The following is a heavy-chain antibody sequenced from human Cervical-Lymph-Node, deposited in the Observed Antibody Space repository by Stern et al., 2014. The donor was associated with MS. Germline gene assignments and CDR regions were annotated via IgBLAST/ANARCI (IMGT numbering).Heavy chain of an antibody. CDR1: GGSMSSYY. D-gene: IGHD1-1*01. Sequence: QVQLVESGPGLVKPSETVSLTCTVSGGSMSSYYWSWIRQPPGQGLEWLGNIYCSGSTHYNPSLKSRVTISMDTSKNQFSLKLSSVTAADTAVYYCARDLTRENWFDPWGQGTLVTVSS. J-gene: IGHJ5*02. CDR3: ARDLTRENWFDP. CDR2: IYCSGST. V-gene: IGHV4-59*01.